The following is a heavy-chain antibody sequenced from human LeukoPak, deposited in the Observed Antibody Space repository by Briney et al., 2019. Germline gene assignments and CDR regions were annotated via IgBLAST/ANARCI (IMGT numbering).Heavy chain of an antibody. Sequence: PGGSLRLSCAASGFTFSNFWMSWVRQAPGKGLEWVANIKQDGSEKYYVDSVKGRFTISRDNAKNSLYLQMSSLRGDDTALYYCASEDNTGSSAYWGRGTLVTVS. CDR1: GFTFSNFW. V-gene: IGHV3-7*01. D-gene: IGHD3-22*01. J-gene: IGHJ4*02. CDR2: IKQDGSEK. CDR3: ASEDNTGSSAY.